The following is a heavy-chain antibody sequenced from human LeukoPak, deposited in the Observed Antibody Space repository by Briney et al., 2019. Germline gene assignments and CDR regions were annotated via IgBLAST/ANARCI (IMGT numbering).Heavy chain of an antibody. CDR1: RGSITDNY. V-gene: IGHV4-59*01. CDR2: VYYSGGGT. Sequence: SETLSLSCTVSRGSITDNYWSWIRQPPGKGPEWIGYVYYSGGGTNYNPSLKSRVTMSVDTSKNHFSLKLGSVTAADTAVYYCARGNSSGWYGGFDYWGQGILVTVSS. D-gene: IGHD6-19*01. J-gene: IGHJ4*02. CDR3: ARGNSSGWYGGFDY.